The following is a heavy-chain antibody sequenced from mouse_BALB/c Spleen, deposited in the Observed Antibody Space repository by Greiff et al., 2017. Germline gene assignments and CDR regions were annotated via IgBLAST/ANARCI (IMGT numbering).Heavy chain of an antibody. D-gene: IGHD1-1*01. CDR2: ISSGGSYT. J-gene: IGHJ2*01. CDR1: GFTFSSYG. V-gene: IGHV5-6*01. Sequence: EVKVVESGGDLVKPGGSLKLSCAASGFTFSSYGMSWVRQTPDKRLEWVATISSGGSYTYYPDSVKGRFTISRDNAKNTLYLQMSSLKSEDTAMYYCARVDGSGYFDYWGQGTTLTVSS. CDR3: ARVDGSGYFDY.